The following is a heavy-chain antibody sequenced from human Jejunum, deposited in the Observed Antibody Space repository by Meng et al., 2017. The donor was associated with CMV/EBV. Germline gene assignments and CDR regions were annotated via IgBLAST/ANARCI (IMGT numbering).Heavy chain of an antibody. CDR2: ICSTSSSM. Sequence: TFSSYTINWVRQAPGKGLEWVSSICSTSSSMYYADSVKGRFTISRDNAKNSLYLQMNSLRAEDTAVYYCARFGTMIVVEDVDYFDYWGQGTVVTVSS. J-gene: IGHJ4*02. V-gene: IGHV3-21*01. CDR3: ARFGTMIVVEDVDYFDY. CDR1: TFSSYT. D-gene: IGHD3-22*01.